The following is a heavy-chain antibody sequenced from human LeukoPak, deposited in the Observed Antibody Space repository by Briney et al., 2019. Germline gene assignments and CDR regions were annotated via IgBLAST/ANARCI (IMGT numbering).Heavy chain of an antibody. CDR2: INSDGSEG. J-gene: IGHJ5*02. CDR1: GFTFSGFW. Sequence: GGSLRLSCAVSGFTFSGFWMSWSRQAPGKGLEWVASINSDGSEGYYADVVKGRFTISGDNAKNSLYLQINSLRAEDTAVYYCARAGDYSKNWFDPWGQGTLVTVSS. CDR3: ARAGDYSKNWFDP. V-gene: IGHV3-7*03. D-gene: IGHD4-17*01.